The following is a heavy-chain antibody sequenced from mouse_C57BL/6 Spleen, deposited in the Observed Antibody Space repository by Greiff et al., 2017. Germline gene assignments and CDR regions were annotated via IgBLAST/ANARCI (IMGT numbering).Heavy chain of an antibody. D-gene: IGHD1-1*01. Sequence: QVQLQQPGAELVKPGASVKMSCKASGYTFTSYWITWVKQRPGQGLEWIGDIYPGSGSTNYNEKFKSKATLTVDTSSSTAYMQLSSLTSEYSAVYYCARDYGSSSYYYAMDYWGQGTSVTVSS. J-gene: IGHJ4*01. CDR1: GYTFTSYW. CDR3: ARDYGSSSYYYAMDY. CDR2: IYPGSGST. V-gene: IGHV1-55*01.